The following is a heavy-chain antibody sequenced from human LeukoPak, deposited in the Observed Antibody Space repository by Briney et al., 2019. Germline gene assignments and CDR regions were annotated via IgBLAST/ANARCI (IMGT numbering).Heavy chain of an antibody. CDR1: GGTFSSYA. CDR2: IIPIFGIA. V-gene: IGHV1-69*04. Sequence: GASVKVSCKASGGTFSSYAISWVRQAPGQGLEWMGRIIPIFGIANYAQKFQGRVTITADKSTSTAYMELSSLRSEDTAVYYCGSEKPPGSYGMDVWSQGTTVTVSS. CDR3: GSEKPPGSYGMDV. D-gene: IGHD3-10*01. J-gene: IGHJ6*02.